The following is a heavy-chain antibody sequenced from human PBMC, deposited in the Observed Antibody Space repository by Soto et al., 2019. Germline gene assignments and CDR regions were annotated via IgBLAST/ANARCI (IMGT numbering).Heavy chain of an antibody. CDR1: GGTFSSYA. CDR3: ATVSWDDNGDSGAFDI. Sequence: ASVKVSCKASGGTFSSYAISWVRQAPGQGLEWMGWIIAFNGNTNYAQKLQGRVTMTTDTSTSTAYMELRSLRSDDTAVYYCATVSWDDNGDSGAFDIWGQGTMVTVSS. V-gene: IGHV1-18*01. J-gene: IGHJ3*02. D-gene: IGHD2-8*01. CDR2: IIAFNGNT.